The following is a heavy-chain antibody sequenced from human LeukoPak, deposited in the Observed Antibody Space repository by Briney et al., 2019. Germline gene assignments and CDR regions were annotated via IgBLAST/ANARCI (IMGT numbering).Heavy chain of an antibody. D-gene: IGHD2/OR15-2a*01. V-gene: IGHV4-39*07. CDR2: IYYSGST. J-gene: IGHJ6*03. Sequence: PSETLSLTCTVSGGSISSSSYYWGWIRQPPGKGLEWIGSIYYSGSTYYNPSLKSRVTISVDTSKNQFSLKLSSVTAADTAVYYCARVTEYHYYYMDVWGKGTTVTISS. CDR1: GGSISSSSYY. CDR3: ARVTEYHYYYMDV.